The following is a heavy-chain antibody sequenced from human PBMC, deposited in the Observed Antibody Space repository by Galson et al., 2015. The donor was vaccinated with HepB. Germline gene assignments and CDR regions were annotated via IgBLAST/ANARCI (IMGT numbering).Heavy chain of an antibody. Sequence: SETLSLTCAVYGGSFSGYYWSWIRQPPGKGLEWIGEINHSGSTNYNPSLKSRVTISVDTSKNQFSLKLSSVTAADTAVYYCARVKHGGYSYGYFDYWGQGTLVTVSS. J-gene: IGHJ4*02. CDR3: ARVKHGGYSYGYFDY. CDR2: INHSGST. V-gene: IGHV4-34*01. CDR1: GGSFSGYY. D-gene: IGHD5-18*01.